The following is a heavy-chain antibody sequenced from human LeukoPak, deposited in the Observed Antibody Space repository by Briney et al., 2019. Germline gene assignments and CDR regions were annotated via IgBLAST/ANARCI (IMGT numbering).Heavy chain of an antibody. CDR1: GGSFSGYY. D-gene: IGHD2-2*01. Sequence: PSETLSLTCAVYGGSFSGYYWSWIRQPPGKGLEWIGAINHSGSTNYNPSLKSRVTISVDTSKNQFSLKLSSVTAADTAVYYCARGPIVVVPAAMSRLDYWGQGTLVTVSS. V-gene: IGHV4-34*01. J-gene: IGHJ4*02. CDR3: ARGPIVVVPAAMSRLDY. CDR2: INHSGST.